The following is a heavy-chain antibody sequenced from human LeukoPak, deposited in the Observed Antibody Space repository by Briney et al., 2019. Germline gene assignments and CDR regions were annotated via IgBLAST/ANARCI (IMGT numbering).Heavy chain of an antibody. CDR2: ISGSGGST. D-gene: IGHD5-18*01. J-gene: IGHJ4*02. V-gene: IGHV3-23*01. CDR3: AKGGRRYSYGSFAY. Sequence: PGGSLRLSCAASGFAFRNYAMSWVRRAPGKGLEWVSAISGSGGSTYYADSVKGRFTISRDNSKNTLYLQMNSLRAEDTAVYYCAKGGRRYSYGSFAYWGQGTLVTVSS. CDR1: GFAFRNYA.